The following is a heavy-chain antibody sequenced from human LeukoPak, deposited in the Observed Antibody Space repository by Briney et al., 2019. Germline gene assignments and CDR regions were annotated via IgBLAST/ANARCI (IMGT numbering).Heavy chain of an antibody. Sequence: AASVKVSCKASGYTFTSYYMHWVRQAPGQGLEWMGIINPSGGSTSYAQKFQGRVTMTRDTSTSTVYMELSSLRSEDTAVYYCARGSFVKQWLDDSFDYWGQGTLVTVSS. V-gene: IGHV1-46*01. J-gene: IGHJ4*02. CDR1: GYTFTSYY. CDR2: INPSGGST. D-gene: IGHD6-19*01. CDR3: ARGSFVKQWLDDSFDY.